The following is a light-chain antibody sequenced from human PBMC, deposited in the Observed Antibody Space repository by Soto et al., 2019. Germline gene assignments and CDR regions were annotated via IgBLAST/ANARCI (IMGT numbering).Light chain of an antibody. J-gene: IGKJ4*01. Sequence: EIVLTQSPATLSLSPGERATLSCRASQSVNNYLAWYQQKPGQAPRLLMYDASSRATGIPARFSGSGSGTDFTLTISSLEPEEFAVYYCQQRSNWPPTFGGGTKVEIK. CDR1: QSVNNY. V-gene: IGKV3-11*01. CDR3: QQRSNWPPT. CDR2: DAS.